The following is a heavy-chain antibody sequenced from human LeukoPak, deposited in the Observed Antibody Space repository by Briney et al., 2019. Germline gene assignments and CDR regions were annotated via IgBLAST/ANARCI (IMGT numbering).Heavy chain of an antibody. CDR1: GYSFTSYW. D-gene: IGHD3-3*01. CDR2: IYPGDSDT. J-gene: IGHJ5*02. Sequence: PGESLKISCKGSGYSFTSYWIGWVRQMPGKGLEWMGIIYPGDSDTRYSPSFQGQVTISADKSISTAYLQWSSLTASDTAMYYCASTYYDFWSGYYKGDNWFDPWGQGTLVTVSS. V-gene: IGHV5-51*01. CDR3: ASTYYDFWSGYYKGDNWFDP.